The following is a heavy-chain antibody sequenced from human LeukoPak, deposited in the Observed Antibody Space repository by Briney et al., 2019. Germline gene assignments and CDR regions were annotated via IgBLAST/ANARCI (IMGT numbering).Heavy chain of an antibody. V-gene: IGHV1-18*01. CDR2: ISAYNGNT. CDR3: ARVQDYYDSSGYYLY. J-gene: IGHJ4*02. Sequence: ASVKVSCKASGYTFTSYGISWVRQAPGQGLEWMGWISAYNGNTNYAQKLQGRVTMTTDTSTSTAYMELRSLRSDDTAVYYCARVQDYYDSSGYYLYWGQGTLVTVSS. D-gene: IGHD3-22*01. CDR1: GYTFTSYG.